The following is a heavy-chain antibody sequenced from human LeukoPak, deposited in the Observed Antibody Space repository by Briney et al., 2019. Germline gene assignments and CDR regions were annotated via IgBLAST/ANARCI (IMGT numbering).Heavy chain of an antibody. CDR3: ARGYCSGGSCTWGLFDS. V-gene: IGHV3-23*01. D-gene: IGHD2-15*01. CDR2: ISDSGGIT. CDR1: GFIFSTHA. Sequence: AGGSLRLSCVASGFIFSTHAMSWIRLAPGRGLEWVSTISDSGGITYYTESVKGRFTISRDNSMSTLSLQMKSLRVEDTALYYCARGYCSGGSCTWGLFDSWGQGTLVTVSS. J-gene: IGHJ4*02.